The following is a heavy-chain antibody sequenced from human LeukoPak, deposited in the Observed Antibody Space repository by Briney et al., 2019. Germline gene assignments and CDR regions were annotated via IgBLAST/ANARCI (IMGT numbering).Heavy chain of an antibody. CDR3: ARDVSGYDILTGPPLYGMDV. CDR1: GGSISSGGYY. V-gene: IGHV4-31*03. D-gene: IGHD3-9*01. Sequence: SQTLSLTCTVSGGSISSGGYYWSWMRQHPGKGLEWIGYIYYSGSTYYNPSLKSRVTISVDTSKNQFSLKLSSVTAADTAVYYCARDVSGYDILTGPPLYGMDVRGQGTTVTVSS. CDR2: IYYSGST. J-gene: IGHJ6*02.